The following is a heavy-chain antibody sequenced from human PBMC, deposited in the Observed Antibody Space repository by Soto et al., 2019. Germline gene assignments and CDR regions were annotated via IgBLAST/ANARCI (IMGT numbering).Heavy chain of an antibody. Sequence: QVQLVQSGAEVKKPGASVKVSCKASGYTFTSYAMHWVRQAPGQRLEWMGWINAGNGNTKYSQKFQGRVTITRDASASTAYMELSSLRSEDTAVYYCAREWDYGGYASDYWGQGTLVTVSS. CDR2: INAGNGNT. D-gene: IGHD5-12*01. CDR1: GYTFTSYA. J-gene: IGHJ4*02. CDR3: AREWDYGGYASDY. V-gene: IGHV1-3*01.